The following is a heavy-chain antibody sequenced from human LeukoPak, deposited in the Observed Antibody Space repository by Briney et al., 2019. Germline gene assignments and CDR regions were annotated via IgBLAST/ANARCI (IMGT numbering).Heavy chain of an antibody. CDR3: ARGRLNLDY. Sequence: SETLSLTCTVSGDSISSGNYYWSWIRQPPGKDLEWIGSIFYTGSTYYNPSLKSRVTLSVDTSKTQFSLKLNSVTAADTAVYYCARGRLNLDYWGQGALVTVSS. V-gene: IGHV4-30-4*01. D-gene: IGHD1-14*01. CDR1: GDSISSGNYY. J-gene: IGHJ4*02. CDR2: IFYTGST.